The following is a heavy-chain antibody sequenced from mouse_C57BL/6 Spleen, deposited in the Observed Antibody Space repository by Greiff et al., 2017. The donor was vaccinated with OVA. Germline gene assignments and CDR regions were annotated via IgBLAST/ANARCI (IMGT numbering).Heavy chain of an antibody. CDR1: GYTFTSYW. D-gene: IGHD2-3*01. CDR3: ARYDGYHPFAY. CDR2: IDPSDSYT. V-gene: IGHV1-69*01. Sequence: QLPGAELVMPGASVKLSCKASGYTFTSYWMHWVKQRPGQGLEWIGEIDPSDSYTNYNQKFKGKSTLTVDKSSSTAYMQLSSLTSEDSAVYYCARYDGYHPFAYWGQGTLVTVSA. J-gene: IGHJ3*01.